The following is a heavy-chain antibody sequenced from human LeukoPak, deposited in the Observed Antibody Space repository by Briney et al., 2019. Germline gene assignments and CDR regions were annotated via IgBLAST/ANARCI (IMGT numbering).Heavy chain of an antibody. V-gene: IGHV3-30*18. CDR2: ISYDGSNK. Sequence: GGSLRLSCAASGFTFSSYGMHWVRQAPGKGLEWVAVISYDGSNKYYADSVKGRFTISRDNSKNTLYLQMNSLRAEDTAVYYCAKDRDYYDSSEFDYWGQGTLVTVSS. D-gene: IGHD3-22*01. CDR3: AKDRDYYDSSEFDY. J-gene: IGHJ4*02. CDR1: GFTFSSYG.